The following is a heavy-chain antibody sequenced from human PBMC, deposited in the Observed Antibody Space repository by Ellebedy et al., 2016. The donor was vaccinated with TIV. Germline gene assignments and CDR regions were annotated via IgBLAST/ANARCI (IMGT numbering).Heavy chain of an antibody. D-gene: IGHD6-19*01. V-gene: IGHV3-64D*09. J-gene: IGHJ4*02. CDR3: AVVAGTSYFDC. CDR1: GFIFSSYA. CDR2: ISSTGGST. Sequence: GESLKISCSASGFIFSSYAMHWARQAPGKGLEYVSAISSTGGSTYYADSVKGRFTISRDNSKNTLYLQMSSLRPEDTAVYYCAVVAGTSYFDCWGQGTLVTVSS.